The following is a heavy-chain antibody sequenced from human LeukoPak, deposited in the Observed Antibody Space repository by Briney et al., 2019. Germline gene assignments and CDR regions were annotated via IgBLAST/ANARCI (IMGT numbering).Heavy chain of an antibody. J-gene: IGHJ4*02. Sequence: GGSLRLSCAASGFTVSLSYMNWFRQAPGKGLEWASVIYSGGGTYYAESVKGRFTISRDHSKNTLFLQMSSLKAEDTAVYYCARRMSTSWASDYWGQGTLVTVSS. CDR3: ARRMSTSWASDY. CDR1: GFTVSLSY. CDR2: IYSGGGT. D-gene: IGHD6-13*01. V-gene: IGHV3-53*01.